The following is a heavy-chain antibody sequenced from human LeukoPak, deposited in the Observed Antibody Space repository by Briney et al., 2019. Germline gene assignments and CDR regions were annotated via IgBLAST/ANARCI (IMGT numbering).Heavy chain of an antibody. Sequence: GGSLRLSCAASGFTFSSYGMHWVRQAPGKGLEWVAVIWYDGSNKYYADSVKGRFTISRDTSKNTLYLQVNSLRAEDTAVYYCARGGGYYPIDYWGQGTLVTVSS. V-gene: IGHV3-33*01. CDR2: IWYDGSNK. J-gene: IGHJ4*02. D-gene: IGHD2-15*01. CDR1: GFTFSSYG. CDR3: ARGGGYYPIDY.